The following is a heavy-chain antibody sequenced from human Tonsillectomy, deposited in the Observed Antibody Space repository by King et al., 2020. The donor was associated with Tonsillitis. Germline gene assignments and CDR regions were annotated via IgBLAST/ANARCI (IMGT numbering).Heavy chain of an antibody. CDR2: IKQEGSAK. CDR3: ARGDCDGGTCYSIFFDC. D-gene: IGHD2-15*01. J-gene: IGHJ4*02. V-gene: IGHV3-7*04. Sequence: QLVQSGGGLVQPGGSLRLACAASGFTFRSYWMSWGRQAPGKGLEWMANIKQEGSAKYYGGSVKGRFTVSRDNTQNSLYLQMNSLRAEDTAVYYCARGDCDGGTCYSIFFDCWGQGTLVTVSS. CDR1: GFTFRSYW.